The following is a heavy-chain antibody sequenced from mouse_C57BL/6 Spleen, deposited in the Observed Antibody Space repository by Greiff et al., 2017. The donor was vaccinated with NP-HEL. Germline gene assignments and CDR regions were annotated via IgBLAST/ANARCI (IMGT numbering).Heavy chain of an antibody. Sequence: DVKLVESGGGLVKPGGSLKLSCAASGFTFSSYAMSWVRQTPEKRLEWVATISDGGSYTYYPDNVKGRFTISRDNAKNYLYLQMSHLKSEDTAMYYCARDEGRGRHFDYWGQGTTLTVSS. CDR2: ISDGGSYT. CDR1: GFTFSSYA. D-gene: IGHD3-3*01. V-gene: IGHV5-4*01. CDR3: ARDEGRGRHFDY. J-gene: IGHJ2*01.